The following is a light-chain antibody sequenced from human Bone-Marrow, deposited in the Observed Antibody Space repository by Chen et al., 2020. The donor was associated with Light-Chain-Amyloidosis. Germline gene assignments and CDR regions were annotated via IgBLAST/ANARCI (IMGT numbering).Light chain of an antibody. J-gene: IGLJ2*01. CDR3: CSTAGRSTLV. CDR2: DVS. V-gene: IGLV2-11*02. CDR1: SGDVGGYDV. Sequence: QSALTQPRSVSGSPGQSLTISCTGTSGDVGGYDVVSWYQQYPVKAPKLIIYDVSKRPSGVPDRFSGSKSGNTASLTISGLQAADEADYYCCSTAGRSTLVFGGGTTLTVL.